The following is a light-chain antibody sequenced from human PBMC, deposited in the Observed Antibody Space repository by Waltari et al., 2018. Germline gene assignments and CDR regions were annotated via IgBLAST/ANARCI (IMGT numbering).Light chain of an antibody. CDR3: QSYDDSLSGGV. V-gene: IGLV1-40*01. Sequence: QSVLTQPPSVSGAPGQTVTISCAGSDSNLGAGYDVHWYQQVPGTAPKLLINHNTTRPSGVPERFSGSKSGTSASLAITGLQAEDEADYYCQSYDDSLSGGVFGGGTKLTVL. CDR2: HNT. CDR1: DSNLGAGYD. J-gene: IGLJ3*02.